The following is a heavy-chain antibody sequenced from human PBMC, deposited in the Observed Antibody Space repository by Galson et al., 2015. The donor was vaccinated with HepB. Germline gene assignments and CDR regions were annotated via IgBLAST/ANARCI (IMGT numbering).Heavy chain of an antibody. CDR3: TTDGAYIAVFDY. D-gene: IGHD6-19*01. CDR1: GFTFSSYG. Sequence: SLRLSCAASGFTFSSYGMHWVRQAPGKGLEWVGRIKSKTDGGTTDYAAPVKGRFTISRDDSKNTLYLQMNSLKTEDTAVYYCTTDGAYIAVFDYWGQGTLVTVSS. J-gene: IGHJ4*02. CDR2: IKSKTDGGTT. V-gene: IGHV3-15*01.